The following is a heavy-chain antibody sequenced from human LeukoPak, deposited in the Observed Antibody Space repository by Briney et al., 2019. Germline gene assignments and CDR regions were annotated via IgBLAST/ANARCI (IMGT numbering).Heavy chain of an antibody. CDR1: GGTFSSYA. V-gene: IGHV1-69*05. CDR2: IIPIFGTA. CDR3: ARDQAGCSTSCLRYYYYYMDV. D-gene: IGHD2-2*01. J-gene: IGHJ6*03. Sequence: SVKVSCKASGGTFSSYAISWVRQAPGQGLEWMGRIIPIFGTAKYAQKFEGRVTITTEECTSRAYMEVSSLRSEDTAVYYCARDQAGCSTSCLRYYYYYMDVWGKGTTVTVSS.